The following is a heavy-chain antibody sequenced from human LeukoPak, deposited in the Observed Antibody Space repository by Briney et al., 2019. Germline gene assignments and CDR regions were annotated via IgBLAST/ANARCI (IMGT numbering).Heavy chain of an antibody. CDR2: IYYSGST. V-gene: IGHV4-39*01. CDR3: ARAVRYFAQQYFQH. CDR1: GGSISSSSYY. D-gene: IGHD3-9*01. J-gene: IGHJ1*01. Sequence: SETLSLTCTASGGSISSSSYYWGWIRQPPGKGLEWIGSIYYSGSTYYNPSLKSRVTISVDTSKNQFSLKLSSVTAADTAVYYCARAVRYFAQQYFQHWGQGTLVTVSS.